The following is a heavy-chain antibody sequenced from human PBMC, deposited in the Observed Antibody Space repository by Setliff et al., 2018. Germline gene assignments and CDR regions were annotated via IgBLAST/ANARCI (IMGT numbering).Heavy chain of an antibody. Sequence: SETLSLTCRVSGGSISSGNYYWGLIRQPPGKGLEWVATIYYSGSTYSNPSRKSRLIISVDAPDNQFSVKLSSVTAADTAVYYCARHKSNGSGSYPSLYMDVWGKGIMGTVS. V-gene: IGHV4-39*01. CDR1: GGSISSGNYY. CDR2: IYYSGST. D-gene: IGHD3-10*01. CDR3: ARHKSNGSGSYPSLYMDV. J-gene: IGHJ6*03.